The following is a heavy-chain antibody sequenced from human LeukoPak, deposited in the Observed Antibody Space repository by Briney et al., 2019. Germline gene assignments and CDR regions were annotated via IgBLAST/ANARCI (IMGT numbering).Heavy chain of an antibody. J-gene: IGHJ4*02. V-gene: IGHV3-11*01. D-gene: IGHD6-19*01. CDR2: ISSSGGSK. Sequence: GGSLRLSCAASGFTFSHYFMHWVRQAPGKGLEWVSYISSSGGSKYYADSVKGRFTISRDNAKNSLYLQMNSLRAEDTAVYYCARTVAGTVNYWARGTLVTVSS. CDR1: GFTFSHYF. CDR3: ARTVAGTVNY.